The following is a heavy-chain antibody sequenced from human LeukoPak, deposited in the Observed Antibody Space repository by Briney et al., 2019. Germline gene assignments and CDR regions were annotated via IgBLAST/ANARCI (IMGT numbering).Heavy chain of an antibody. CDR3: ARQRGDCYDY. Sequence: GGSLRLSCIASGFTFDDYAMHWVRQAPGKGLEWVSGIAWNSGRMDYADSVKGRFTISRDNAKNSLYLQMNSLRAEDTAVYYCARQRGDCYDYWGQGTLVTVSS. CDR1: GFTFDDYA. CDR2: IAWNSGRM. V-gene: IGHV3-9*01. D-gene: IGHD2-21*01. J-gene: IGHJ4*02.